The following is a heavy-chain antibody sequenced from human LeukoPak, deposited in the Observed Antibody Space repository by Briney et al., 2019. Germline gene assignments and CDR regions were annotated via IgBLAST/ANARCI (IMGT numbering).Heavy chain of an antibody. CDR2: ISSNGGST. J-gene: IGHJ5*02. Sequence: GGSLRLSCATSGFTFSNYWMTWVRQAPGKGLEYVSAISSNGGSTYYANSVKGRFTISRDNSKNTLYLQMGSLRAEDMAVYYCARGGSGSYLTPNWFDPWGQGTLVTVSS. CDR3: ARGGSGSYLTPNWFDP. D-gene: IGHD3-10*01. V-gene: IGHV3-64*01. CDR1: GFTFSNYW.